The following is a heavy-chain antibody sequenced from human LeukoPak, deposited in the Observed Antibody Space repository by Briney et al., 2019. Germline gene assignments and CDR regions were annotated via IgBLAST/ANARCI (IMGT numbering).Heavy chain of an antibody. V-gene: IGHV3-73*01. Sequence: PGGSLRLSCAASGFTFSGSPILWVRQASGKGLGWVGRIRSKADNYATAYAASVQGRRTISRDDSKSTAYLQLNSLKTEDTAVYYCTQSNYWGQGALVTVSS. CDR1: GFTFSGSP. CDR2: IRSKADNYAT. CDR3: TQSNY. J-gene: IGHJ4*02.